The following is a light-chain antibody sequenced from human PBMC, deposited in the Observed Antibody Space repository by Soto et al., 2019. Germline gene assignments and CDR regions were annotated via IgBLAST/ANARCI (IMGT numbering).Light chain of an antibody. CDR1: QGISRY. V-gene: IGKV1-9*01. CDR2: SAS. Sequence: IQLTQSPSSLSASVVDSVTITCRASQGISRYLAWYQQKPGKAPKLLIYSASTLQGGVPSRFSGSGSGTDFTLTISSLQPEDFATYSCQQLLDYPFTFGPGTKVGIK. J-gene: IGKJ3*01. CDR3: QQLLDYPFT.